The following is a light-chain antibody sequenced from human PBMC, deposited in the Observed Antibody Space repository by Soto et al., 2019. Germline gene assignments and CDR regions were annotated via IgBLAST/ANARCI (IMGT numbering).Light chain of an antibody. CDR2: GAS. CDR1: QSVSSSY. V-gene: IGKV3-20*01. Sequence: EIVLTQSPGTLSLSPGERATLSCRASQSVSSSYLAWYQQKPGQAPRLLIYGASSRATGIPDRFSGSGSGTXXXXTXXXLEXXDXAXYXXQHYGSSALFGPGTKVDIK. J-gene: IGKJ3*01. CDR3: QHYGSSAL.